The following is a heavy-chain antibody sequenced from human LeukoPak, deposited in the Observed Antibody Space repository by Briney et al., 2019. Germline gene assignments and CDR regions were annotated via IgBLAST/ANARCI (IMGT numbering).Heavy chain of an antibody. CDR3: ARFSAARPYYFDY. J-gene: IGHJ4*02. CDR2: IYPGDSDT. CDR1: EYSFTSYW. Sequence: GESLKISCKGSEYSFTSYWIGWVRQMPGKGLEWMGIIYPGDSDTRYSPSFQGQVTISADKSISTAYLQWSSLKASDTAMYYCARFSAARPYYFDYWGQGTLVTVSS. V-gene: IGHV5-51*01. D-gene: IGHD6-6*01.